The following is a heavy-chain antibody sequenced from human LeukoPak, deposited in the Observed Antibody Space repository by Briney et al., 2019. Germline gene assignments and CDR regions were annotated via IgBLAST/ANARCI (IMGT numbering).Heavy chain of an antibody. CDR1: GGSFSGYY. Sequence: SSETLSLTCAVYGGSFSGYYWSWIRQPPGKGLEWIGEINHSGSTNYNPSLKSRVTISVDTSKNQFSLKLSSVTAADTAAYYCARVRYGGYQGDWGQGTLVTVSS. D-gene: IGHD5-12*01. CDR3: ARVRYGGYQGD. J-gene: IGHJ4*02. CDR2: INHSGST. V-gene: IGHV4-34*01.